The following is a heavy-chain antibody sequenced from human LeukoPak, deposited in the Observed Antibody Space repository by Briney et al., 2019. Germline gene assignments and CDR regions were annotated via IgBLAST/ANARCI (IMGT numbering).Heavy chain of an antibody. CDR1: GYTFTGYY. J-gene: IGHJ5*02. Sequence: ASVKVSCKAAGYTFTGYYMHWLRQAPGQGLEWMRWISVYNGNTKNAQKFKGRVTMTTDTSTSTAYMELKCLRSDGTAVYYFARDGRQRYYYDSSGFYGSWFDPWGQGTLVTVSS. V-gene: IGHV1-18*04. CDR3: ARDGRQRYYYDSSGFYGSWFDP. D-gene: IGHD3-22*01. CDR2: ISVYNGNT.